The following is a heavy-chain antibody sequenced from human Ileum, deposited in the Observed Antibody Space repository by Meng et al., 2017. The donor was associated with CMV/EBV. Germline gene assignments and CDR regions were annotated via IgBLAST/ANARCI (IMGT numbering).Heavy chain of an antibody. CDR3: GGGRILVVSCVVSSVYYYYGLDV. CDR2: ISPFNGDT. CDR1: GYSLTSYV. D-gene: IGHD2-21*01. J-gene: IGHJ6*02. Sequence: SVKVSCKASGYSLTSYVIIWVRPAPGQGLEWMGWISPFNGDTKYAQKYQGRVTLTTDTSTGTAFMELRSLRSDDTAVYYCGGGRILVVSCVVSSVYYYYGLDVWGQGTTVTVSS. V-gene: IGHV1-18*01.